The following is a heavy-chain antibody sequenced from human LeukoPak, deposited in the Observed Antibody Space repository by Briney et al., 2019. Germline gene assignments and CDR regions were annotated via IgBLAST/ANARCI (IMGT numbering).Heavy chain of an antibody. Sequence: TGGSLRLSCRASGFNFGDYAISWVRQAPGKGLEWVGFIRSKAYGGTTEYAASVKGRFTISRDDSKTIAYLQMNSLKTDDTAVYYCTRVGYYYGSGSYWPFDYWGQGTLVTVSS. CDR2: IRSKAYGGTT. V-gene: IGHV3-49*04. CDR3: TRVGYYYGSGSYWPFDY. J-gene: IGHJ4*02. D-gene: IGHD3-10*01. CDR1: GFNFGDYA.